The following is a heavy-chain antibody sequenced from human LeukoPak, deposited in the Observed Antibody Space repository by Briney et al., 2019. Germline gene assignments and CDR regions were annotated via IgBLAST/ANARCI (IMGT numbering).Heavy chain of an antibody. Sequence: GGSLRLSCAASGFTFSSYWMSWVRQAPGKGLEWVSYISSRSNIIHYADSVKGRFTISRDNAENSLSLQMNSLRDEDTAVYYCARDYDTTGRAFDIWGQGTMVTVSS. J-gene: IGHJ3*02. CDR2: ISSRSNII. D-gene: IGHD3-22*01. CDR1: GFTFSSYW. V-gene: IGHV3-48*02. CDR3: ARDYDTTGRAFDI.